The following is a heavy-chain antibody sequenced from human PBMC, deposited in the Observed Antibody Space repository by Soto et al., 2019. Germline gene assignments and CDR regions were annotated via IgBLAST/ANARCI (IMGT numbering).Heavy chain of an antibody. V-gene: IGHV2-5*02. CDR2: TYWDDDN. J-gene: IGHJ4*02. D-gene: IGHD6-19*01. CDR1: GFSPNERAVG. CDR3: AHGSGWLFDY. Sequence: QITLEESGPTLVKPTQTLTLTCTFSGFSPNERAVGVGWIRQPPGKALEWLAFTYWDDDNHYSPSLKNRLTITKDTSKNQVVLTMTNTDPADTATYYCAHGSGWLFDYWGQETQVTVSS.